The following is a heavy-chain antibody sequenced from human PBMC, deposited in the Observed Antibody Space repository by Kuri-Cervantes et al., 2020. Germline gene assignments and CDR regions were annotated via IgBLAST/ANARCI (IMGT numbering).Heavy chain of an antibody. CDR2: IYTTGNT. CDR1: GGSFSGYY. D-gene: IGHD4-17*01. V-gene: IGHV4-4*09. Sequence: SETLSLTCAVYGGSFSGYYWSWIRQPPGKGLEWIGYIYTTGNTNYNPSLRSRVTISGDTSKNQFSLKLTSVMAADTAVYYCAIHDYERGGGFGLWGRGILVTVSS. CDR3: AIHDYERGGGFGL. J-gene: IGHJ2*01.